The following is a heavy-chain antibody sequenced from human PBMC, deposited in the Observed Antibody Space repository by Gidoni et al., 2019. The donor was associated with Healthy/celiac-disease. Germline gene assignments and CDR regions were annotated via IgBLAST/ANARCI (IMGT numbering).Heavy chain of an antibody. CDR3: AKVPSSNNYDILTGYYGDAFDI. Sequence: EVQLLESGGGLVQPGGSLRLSCSASGFTFSSYAMHWVLQAPGKGLEWVSAISGSGGSTYYADSVKGRFTIYRDNSKKTLYMKMNSLRDEDTAVYYCAKVPSSNNYDILTGYYGDAFDIWGQGTMLTVSS. V-gene: IGHV3-23*01. D-gene: IGHD3-9*01. J-gene: IGHJ3*02. CDR2: ISGSGGST. CDR1: GFTFSSYA.